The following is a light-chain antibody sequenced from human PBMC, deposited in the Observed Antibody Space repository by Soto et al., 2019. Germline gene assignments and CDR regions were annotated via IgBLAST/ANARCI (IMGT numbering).Light chain of an antibody. J-gene: IGKJ1*01. Sequence: EIVMTQSPATLSVSPGERATLSCRASQSVTSKLAWYQQKPGQAPRILIYGASTRATGIPVRFSGSGSGTDFTLTIISLQSEDFAVYYCQQYNNWPRTFGQGTKVEIK. CDR3: QQYNNWPRT. V-gene: IGKV3-15*01. CDR2: GAS. CDR1: QSVTSK.